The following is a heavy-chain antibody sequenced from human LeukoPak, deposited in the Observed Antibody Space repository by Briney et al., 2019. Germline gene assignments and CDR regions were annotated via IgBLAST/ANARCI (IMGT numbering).Heavy chain of an antibody. V-gene: IGHV1-2*02. CDR2: INPNSGGT. CDR1: GYTFNDSYIYY. J-gene: IGHJ4*02. CDR3: ARGRIMWELFDY. D-gene: IGHD1-26*01. Sequence: ASVKVSCKASGYTFNDSYIYYIRWVRQAPGQGLEWMGWINPNSGGTKYAQKFQGRVSMTGDTSISTAYMELSSLRSDDTAVYYCARGRIMWELFDYWGQGALVTVSS.